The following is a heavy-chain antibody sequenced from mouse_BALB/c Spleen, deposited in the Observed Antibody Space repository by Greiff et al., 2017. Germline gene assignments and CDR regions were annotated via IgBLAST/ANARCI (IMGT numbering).Heavy chain of an antibody. CDR3: ARGNLPHAMDY. CDR2: IYPGGGYT. CDR1: GYTFTNYW. J-gene: IGHJ4*01. Sequence: QLQQSGAELVRPGTSVKISCKASGYTFTNYWLGWVKQRPGHGLEWIGDIYPGGGYTNYNEKFKGKATLTADTSSSTAYMQLSSLTSEDSAVYFCARGNLPHAMDYWGQGTSVTVSS. V-gene: IGHV1-63*02.